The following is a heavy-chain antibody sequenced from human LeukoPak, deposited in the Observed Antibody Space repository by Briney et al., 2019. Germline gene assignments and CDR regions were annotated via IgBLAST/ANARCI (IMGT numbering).Heavy chain of an antibody. CDR2: IYHSGST. Sequence: SEILSLTCTVSGGSISSGGYYWSWIRQPPGKGLEWIGYIYHSGSTYYNPSLKSRVTISVDRSKNQFSLKLSSVTAADTAVYYCARENMSIGEQKQDIVVVPAAGGYFDYWGQGTLVTVSS. V-gene: IGHV4-30-2*01. J-gene: IGHJ4*02. CDR3: ARENMSIGEQKQDIVVVPAAGGYFDY. D-gene: IGHD2-2*01. CDR1: GGSISSGGYY.